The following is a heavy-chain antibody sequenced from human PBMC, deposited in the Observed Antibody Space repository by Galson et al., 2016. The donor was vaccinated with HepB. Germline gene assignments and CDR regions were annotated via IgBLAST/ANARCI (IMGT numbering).Heavy chain of an antibody. CDR3: ARDLGFSGQLDF. V-gene: IGHV4-31*03. D-gene: IGHD6-19*01. Sequence: TLSLTCTVSGDSIDSRGYYWSWIRHHPERGLEWIGYINYNGDTYYNPSLKSRLDISRDTSKKQFSLSLKSVTAADTAVYYCARDLGFSGQLDFWGQGALVTVSS. CDR2: INYNGDT. J-gene: IGHJ4*02. CDR1: GDSIDSRGYY.